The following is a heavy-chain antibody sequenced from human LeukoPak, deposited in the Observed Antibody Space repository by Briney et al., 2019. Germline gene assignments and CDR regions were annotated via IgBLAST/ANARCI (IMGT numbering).Heavy chain of an antibody. V-gene: IGHV1-69*13. J-gene: IGHJ3*02. CDR3: ARAWAYRSSTSCHYDAFDI. D-gene: IGHD2-2*01. CDR1: GGTFSSYA. CDR2: IIPIFGTA. Sequence: ASVKVSCKASGGTFSSYAISWVRQAPGQGLEWMGGIIPIFGTANYAQKFQGRVTVTADESTSTAYMELSSLRSEDTAVYYCARAWAYRSSTSCHYDAFDIWGQGTMVTVSS.